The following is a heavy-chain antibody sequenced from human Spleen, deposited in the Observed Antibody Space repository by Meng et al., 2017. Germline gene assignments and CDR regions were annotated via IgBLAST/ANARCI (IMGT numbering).Heavy chain of an antibody. J-gene: IGHJ3*02. CDR3: ARGMYYYDSSDAPNAFDI. CDR1: GYTFTGYY. V-gene: IGHV1-2*06. D-gene: IGHD3-22*01. Sequence: ASVKVSCKASGYTFTGYYMHWVRQAPGQGLEWMGRINPNSGGTNYAQKFQGRVTMTRDTSISTAYMELSRLRSDDTAVYYCARGMYYYDSSDAPNAFDIWGQGTMVTVSS. CDR2: INPNSGGT.